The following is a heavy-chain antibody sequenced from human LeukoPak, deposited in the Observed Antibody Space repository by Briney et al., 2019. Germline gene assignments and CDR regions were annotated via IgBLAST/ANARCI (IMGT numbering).Heavy chain of an antibody. J-gene: IGHJ6*02. V-gene: IGHV3-9*01. Sequence: GGSLRLSCAASGFTFDDYAMHWVRQAPGKGLEWVSGISWNSGSIGYADSVKGRFTISRDNAKNSLYLQMNSLRAGDTALYYCAKELRYFDWSPYGMDVWGQGTTVTVSS. CDR1: GFTFDDYA. CDR3: AKELRYFDWSPYGMDV. D-gene: IGHD3-9*01. CDR2: ISWNSGSI.